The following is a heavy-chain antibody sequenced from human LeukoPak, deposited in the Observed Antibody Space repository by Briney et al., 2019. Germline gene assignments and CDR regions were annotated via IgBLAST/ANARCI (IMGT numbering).Heavy chain of an antibody. V-gene: IGHV4-30-4*01. Sequence: PSETLSLTCTVSGGSISSGDYYWSWIRRPPGKGLEWIGYIYNNGRTYYNPSLKSRVTIPVDTSKNLFSLKVSSVTAADAAVYYCARGRSSSWSSFDYWGQGTLVTVSS. CDR3: ARGRSSSWSSFDY. J-gene: IGHJ4*02. CDR1: GGSISSGDYY. CDR2: IYNNGRT. D-gene: IGHD6-13*01.